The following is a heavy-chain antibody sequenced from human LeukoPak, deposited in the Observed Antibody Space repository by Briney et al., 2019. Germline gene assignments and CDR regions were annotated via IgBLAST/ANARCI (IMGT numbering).Heavy chain of an antibody. J-gene: IGHJ6*03. D-gene: IGHD1-26*01. V-gene: IGHV3-21*01. Sequence: GGSLKLSCATSGFTFNNYNMNWVRQAPGRALEWVPSITSSGTYIFYADSVKGRFTISRDNAKNSLYLQMNSLGPEDTAVYYCARDPYSGNYGNYYYYYMDVWGKGTTVTISS. CDR1: GFTFNNYN. CDR2: ITSSGTYI. CDR3: ARDPYSGNYGNYYYYYMDV.